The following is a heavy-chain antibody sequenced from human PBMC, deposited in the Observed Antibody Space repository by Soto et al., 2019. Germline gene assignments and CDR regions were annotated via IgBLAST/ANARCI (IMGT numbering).Heavy chain of an antibody. CDR3: ARLGYCSGGSCYSDPVPDCYYYYYMDV. CDR2: IYYSGST. CDR1: GGSISSSSYY. V-gene: IGHV4-39*01. Sequence: SETLSLTCTVSGGSISSSSYYWGWIRQPPGKGLEWIGSIYYSGSTYYNPSLKSRVTISVDTSKNQFSLKLSSVTAADTAVYYCARLGYCSGGSCYSDPVPDCYYYYYMDVWGKGTTVTVSS. J-gene: IGHJ6*03. D-gene: IGHD2-15*01.